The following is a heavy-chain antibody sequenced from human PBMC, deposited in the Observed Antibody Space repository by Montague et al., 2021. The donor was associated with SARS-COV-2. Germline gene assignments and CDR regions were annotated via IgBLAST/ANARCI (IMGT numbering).Heavy chain of an antibody. D-gene: IGHD5-12*01. Sequence: SETLSLTCTVSGGSISSYYWNWIRQSPGKGLEWIGYIYYSGSTKYNPSFKSRVTMLVDTSKSQMSLRLNSVTAADAAVYYCAGDRGRFWHFDLWGRGTLVTVSS. V-gene: IGHV4-59*01. CDR3: AGDRGRFWHFDL. CDR1: GGSISSYY. J-gene: IGHJ2*01. CDR2: IYYSGST.